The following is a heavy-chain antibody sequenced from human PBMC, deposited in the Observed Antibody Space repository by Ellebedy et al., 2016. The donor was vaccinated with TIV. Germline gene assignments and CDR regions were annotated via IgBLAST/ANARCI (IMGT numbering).Heavy chain of an antibody. D-gene: IGHD3-10*01. CDR2: FYSSWST. V-gene: IGHV4-61*01. CDR1: GVSVNSANYY. Sequence: MPSETLSLTCTVSGVSVNSANYYWTWIRQPPGKGLEWIGYFYSSWSTDYKPSLKSRVAISGDTSKNQFSLKLSSVTAADTAVYFCSGAYGRATPKYWGQGTLVTVSS. J-gene: IGHJ4*02. CDR3: SGAYGRATPKY.